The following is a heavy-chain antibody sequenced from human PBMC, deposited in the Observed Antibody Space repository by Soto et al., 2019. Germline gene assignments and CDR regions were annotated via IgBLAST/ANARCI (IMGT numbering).Heavy chain of an antibody. J-gene: IGHJ6*02. CDR1: GFTFSEPY. CDR3: ARFYYDSSGYLPSPYYYYYGMDV. Sequence: GGSLRLSCAASGFTFSEPYMTWIRQAPGKGLEWLAYISSSGIYRDYAGSVRGRFTISRDNAKNSLYLQMNSLRAEDTAVYYCARFYYDSSGYLPSPYYYYYGMDVWGQGTTVTVSS. V-gene: IGHV3-11*06. D-gene: IGHD3-22*01. CDR2: ISSSGIYR.